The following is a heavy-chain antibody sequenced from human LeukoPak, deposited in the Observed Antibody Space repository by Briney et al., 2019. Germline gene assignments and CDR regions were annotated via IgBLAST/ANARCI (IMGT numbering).Heavy chain of an antibody. D-gene: IGHD6-19*01. J-gene: IGHJ4*02. CDR1: GYTFTGYY. V-gene: IGHV1-2*02. Sequence: ASVKVSCKASGYTFTGYYMHWVRQAPGQGLEWMGWINPNSGGPNYAQKFQGRVTMTRDTSISTAYMELSRLRSDDTAVYYCASLPYSSGWLDYWGQGTLVTVSS. CDR2: INPNSGGP. CDR3: ASLPYSSGWLDY.